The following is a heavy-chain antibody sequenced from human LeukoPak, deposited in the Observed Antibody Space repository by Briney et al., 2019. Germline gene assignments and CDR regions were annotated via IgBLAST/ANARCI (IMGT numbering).Heavy chain of an antibody. Sequence: GGSLRLSCAASGFTFSSYEMNWVRQAPGKGLEWVSYISSSSSTIYYADSVKGRFTISRDNAKNSLYLQMNSLRAEDTAVYICAELDIPMIVGVWGKGTTVTISS. CDR3: AELDIPMIVGV. J-gene: IGHJ6*04. D-gene: IGHD3-22*01. V-gene: IGHV3-48*03. CDR2: ISSSSSTI. CDR1: GFTFSSYE.